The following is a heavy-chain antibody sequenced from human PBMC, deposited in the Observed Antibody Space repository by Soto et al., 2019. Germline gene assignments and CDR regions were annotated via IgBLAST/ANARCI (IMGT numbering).Heavy chain of an antibody. CDR1: GGSISSGGYY. Sequence: PSETLSLTCTVSGGSISSGGYYWSWIRQHPGKGLEWIGYIYYSGSTYYNPSLKSRVTISVDTSKNQFSLKLSSVTAADTAVYYCARDIGSGYYYGYWGQGTLVTVSS. CDR2: IYYSGST. CDR3: ARDIGSGYYYGY. J-gene: IGHJ4*02. V-gene: IGHV4-31*03. D-gene: IGHD3-9*01.